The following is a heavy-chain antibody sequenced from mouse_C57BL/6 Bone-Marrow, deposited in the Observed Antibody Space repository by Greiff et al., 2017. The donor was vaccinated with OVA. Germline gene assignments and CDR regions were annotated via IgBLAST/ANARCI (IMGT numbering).Heavy chain of an antibody. CDR2: IYPGDGDT. Sequence: VKLQQSGPELVKPGASVKISCKASGYAFSSSWMNWVKQRPGKGLEWIGRIYPGDGDTNYNGKFKGKATLTADKSSSTAYMQLSSLTSEDSAVYFFAGGGGYGSSYCYCDYWGQGTTLTVSS. D-gene: IGHD1-1*01. J-gene: IGHJ2*01. CDR3: AGGGGYGSSYCYCDY. CDR1: GYAFSSSW. V-gene: IGHV1-82*01.